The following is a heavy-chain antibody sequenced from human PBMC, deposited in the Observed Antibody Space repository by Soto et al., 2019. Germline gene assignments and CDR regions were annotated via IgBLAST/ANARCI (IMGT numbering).Heavy chain of an antibody. D-gene: IGHD2-15*01. CDR3: ASWGGSGGSCYWCPFDF. Sequence: QVHLAESGGGVVQPGRFLRLSCVASGFTFSSHAVHWVRQAPGKGLEWVAVISFDGSNKHYADSVKGRFTISRDNSKNTLYLQMNSLSAEDTAVYSCASWGGSGGSCYWCPFDFWGQGTLVTVSS. CDR1: GFTFSSHA. J-gene: IGHJ4*02. CDR2: ISFDGSNK. V-gene: IGHV3-30-3*01.